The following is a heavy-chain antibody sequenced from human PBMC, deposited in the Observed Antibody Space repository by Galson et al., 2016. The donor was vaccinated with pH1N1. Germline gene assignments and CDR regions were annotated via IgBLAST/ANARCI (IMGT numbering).Heavy chain of an antibody. CDR1: GASITSGYY. V-gene: IGHV4-38-2*01. D-gene: IGHD1-1*01. J-gene: IGHJ4*02. CDR2: FYDSGSTT. CDR3: AKMARTSGPDSEYYFDS. Sequence: ETLSLTCAVSGASITSGYYWGWIRQAPGRGLEWIGSFYDSGSTTYYKSSLKSRVAISVDTSKNQFSLRLSSMTAADTAVYYCAKMARTSGPDSEYYFDSWGQGMLVTVSS.